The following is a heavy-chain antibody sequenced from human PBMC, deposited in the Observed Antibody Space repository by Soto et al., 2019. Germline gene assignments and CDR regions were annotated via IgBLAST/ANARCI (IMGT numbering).Heavy chain of an antibody. CDR1: GGSISSGGYS. CDR3: ARDYYGMDV. CDR2: TYQSGSA. J-gene: IGHJ6*02. Sequence: SATLSITCTVSGGSISSGGYSWTWLRQSPGKGLEWIGYTYQSGSAFYNPSLKSRVTISVDRSKNQFSLNLTSVTAADTAVYYCARDYYGMDVWGQGTTVTVSS. V-gene: IGHV4-30-2*06.